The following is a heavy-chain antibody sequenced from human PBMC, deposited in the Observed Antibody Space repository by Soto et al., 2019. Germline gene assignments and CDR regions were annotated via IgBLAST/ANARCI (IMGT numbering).Heavy chain of an antibody. CDR3: ARDSRRVGATSDLDY. CDR2: IKGDGSEK. D-gene: IGHD1-26*01. CDR1: GFTFSKYW. V-gene: IGHV3-7*01. Sequence: EVQLVESGGGLVQPGGSLRLSCAASGFTFSKYWMSWVRQAPGKGLEWVANIKGDGSEKYYVDSMKGRFTISRDNAENSLYLQLNSLRVEDTALYYCARDSRRVGATSDLDYWGQGTLVTVSS. J-gene: IGHJ4*02.